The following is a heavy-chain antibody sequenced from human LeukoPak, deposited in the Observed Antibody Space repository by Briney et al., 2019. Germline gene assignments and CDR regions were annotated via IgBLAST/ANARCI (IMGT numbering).Heavy chain of an antibody. CDR2: ISRSGST. CDR3: ARGHKEQSRDGYNHYYYYYYYMDV. CDR1: GGSFSGYY. J-gene: IGHJ6*03. V-gene: IGHV4-34*01. Sequence: SETLSLTCAVSGGSFSGYYWSWFRQPPGKGLEWFGEISRSGSTNFNPSLKSRVTISVDTSKNQSSLKLSSVTAADTAVYYCARGHKEQSRDGYNHYYYYYYYMDVWGKGTTVTVSS. D-gene: IGHD5-24*01.